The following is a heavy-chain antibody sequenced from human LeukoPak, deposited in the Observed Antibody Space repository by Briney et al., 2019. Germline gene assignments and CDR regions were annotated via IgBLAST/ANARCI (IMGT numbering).Heavy chain of an antibody. CDR2: IYSGGST. Sequence: PGGSLRLSCAASGFTVSSNYMSWVRQAPGKGLEWVSVIYSGGSTYYADSMKGRFTISRDNSKNTLYLQMNSLRAEDTAVYYCARDRSIMVPTRVSVNGGFDPWGQGTLVTVSS. CDR3: ARDRSIMVPTRVSVNGGFDP. V-gene: IGHV3-53*01. J-gene: IGHJ5*02. D-gene: IGHD3-10*01. CDR1: GFTVSSNY.